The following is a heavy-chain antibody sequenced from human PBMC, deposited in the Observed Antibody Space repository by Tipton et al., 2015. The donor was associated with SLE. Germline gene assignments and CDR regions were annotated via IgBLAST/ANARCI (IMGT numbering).Heavy chain of an antibody. D-gene: IGHD3-22*01. Sequence: TLSLTCAVYGGSFSGYYWGWIRQPPGKGLEWIGNIYHTGTTYYIPSLKSRVTISIDTSKNNFSLKMTAVTAADTAVYYCARLSTDYADRSGYGYFDHWGQGTLVTVSS. CDR2: IYHTGTT. CDR1: GGSFSGYY. CDR3: ARLSTDYADRSGYGYFDH. V-gene: IGHV4-34*01. J-gene: IGHJ4*02.